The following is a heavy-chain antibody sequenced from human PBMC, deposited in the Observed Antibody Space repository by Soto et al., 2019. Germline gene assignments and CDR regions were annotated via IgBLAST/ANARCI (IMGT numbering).Heavy chain of an antibody. D-gene: IGHD5-12*01. CDR2: IIPIVDIV. CDR1: GGTFSSDT. J-gene: IGHJ4*02. V-gene: IGHV1-69*02. CDR3: ARATSPLATLDY. Sequence: QVQLVQSGAEVKKPGSSVKVSCKASGGTFSSDTINWVRQAPGQGLGWMGRIIPIVDIVNSAQKFQGRVTLTADKSTSTAYMDLSSLRSEDTAVYYCARATSPLATLDYWGQGTLVTVSS.